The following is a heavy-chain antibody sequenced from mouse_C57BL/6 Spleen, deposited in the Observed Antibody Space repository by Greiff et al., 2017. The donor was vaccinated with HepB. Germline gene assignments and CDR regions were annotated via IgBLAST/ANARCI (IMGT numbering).Heavy chain of an antibody. CDR1: GYTFTSYW. J-gene: IGHJ4*01. CDR3: ARYYGSSPYAMDY. CDR2: INPSSGYT. Sequence: VHLVESGAELAKPGASVKLSCKASGYTFTSYWMHWVKQRPGQGLEWIGYINPSSGYTKYNQKFKDKATLTADKSSSTAYMQLSSLTYEDSAVYYCARYYGSSPYAMDYWGQGTSVTVSS. V-gene: IGHV1-7*01. D-gene: IGHD1-1*01.